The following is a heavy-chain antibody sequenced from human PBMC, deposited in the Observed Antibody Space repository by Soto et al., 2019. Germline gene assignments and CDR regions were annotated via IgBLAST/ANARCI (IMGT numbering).Heavy chain of an antibody. D-gene: IGHD5-12*01. V-gene: IGHV1-18*01. CDR2: TSTYNGDT. J-gene: IGHJ6*02. Sequence: QVQLVQSGAAVKKPGASVKVSCKASGYTFTRSGISWVRQAPGQGLEWMGWTSTYNGDTNYAQTFQGRVTMTTDTSTSTVHMEVRSLRSDDTAVYYCAREGVAPYYYYGMDVWGQGTPVTVSS. CDR3: AREGVAPYYYYGMDV. CDR1: GYTFTRSG.